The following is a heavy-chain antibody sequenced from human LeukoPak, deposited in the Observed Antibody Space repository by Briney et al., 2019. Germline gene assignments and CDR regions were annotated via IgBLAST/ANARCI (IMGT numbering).Heavy chain of an antibody. V-gene: IGHV3-66*01. Sequence: GGSLRLSCAAYGFTVSGTYMSWVRQAPGKGLEWVSVIYSGGSTYYAASVKGRFTISRDFSKNTVFLQMNSLSPEDTAVYYCARGREYNYFDPWGQGALVTVSS. D-gene: IGHD3-10*01. J-gene: IGHJ5*02. CDR2: IYSGGST. CDR3: ARGREYNYFDP. CDR1: GFTVSGTY.